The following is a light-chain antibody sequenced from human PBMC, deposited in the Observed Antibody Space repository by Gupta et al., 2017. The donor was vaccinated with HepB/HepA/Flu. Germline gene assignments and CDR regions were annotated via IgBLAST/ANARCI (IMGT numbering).Light chain of an antibody. CDR2: VAS. CDR1: QSISTN. CDR3: QQTFDTPIT. J-gene: IGKJ4*01. V-gene: IGKV1-39*01. Sequence: SVAHIVTITCRASQSISTNLNWYQQQPGKVPKLLIYVASSLRSGVPSRFSGSGSGTDFTLTINSLQPEDLATYYCQQTFDTPITFGGGTKVEIK.